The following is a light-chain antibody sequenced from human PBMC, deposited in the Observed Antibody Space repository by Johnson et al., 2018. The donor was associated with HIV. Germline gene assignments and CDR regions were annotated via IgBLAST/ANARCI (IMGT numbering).Light chain of an antibody. V-gene: IGLV1-51*02. CDR2: ENN. CDR1: SSNIGNNY. CDR3: GTWDSSPSAYV. Sequence: QSVLTQPPSVSAAPGQKVTISCSGSSSNIGNNYVSWYQQLPGTAPKLLISENNKRHSGIPDRFSDSYSDTSATLGLTGLQTGDEADYYCGTWDSSPSAYVFGTGTKVTVL. J-gene: IGLJ1*01.